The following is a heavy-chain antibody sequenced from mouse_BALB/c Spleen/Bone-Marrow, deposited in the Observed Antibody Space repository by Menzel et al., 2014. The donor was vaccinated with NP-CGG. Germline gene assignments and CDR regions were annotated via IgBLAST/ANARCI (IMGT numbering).Heavy chain of an antibody. CDR3: SRGVLAYFDY. CDR1: GYAFTNYN. V-gene: IGHV1S135*01. Sequence: EVQLQQSGPELVKPGASVKVSCKASGYAFTNYNMNWVKQSHGKSLEWIGYIDPYSGGTNYNQKFRGKATLTVDKSSSTAYMHLNSLTSEDSAVYYCSRGVLAYFDYWGQGTTLTVPS. J-gene: IGHJ2*01. CDR2: IDPYSGGT. D-gene: IGHD2-14*01.